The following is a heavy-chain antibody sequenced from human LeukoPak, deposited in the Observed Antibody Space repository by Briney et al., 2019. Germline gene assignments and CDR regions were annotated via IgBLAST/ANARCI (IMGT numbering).Heavy chain of an antibody. D-gene: IGHD6-19*01. CDR1: GFTFSSYA. CDR3: AKRGSSGWYVPAGIDY. J-gene: IGHJ4*02. CDR2: ISGSGGST. V-gene: IGHV3-23*01. Sequence: GGSLRFSCAASGFTFSSYAMSWVRQAPGKGLEWVSAISGSGGSTYYADSVKGRFTISRDNSKNTLYLQMNRLRAEDTAVYYCAKRGSSGWYVPAGIDYWGQGTLVTVSS.